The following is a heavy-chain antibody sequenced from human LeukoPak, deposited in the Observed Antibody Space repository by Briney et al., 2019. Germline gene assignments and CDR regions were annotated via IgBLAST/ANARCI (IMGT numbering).Heavy chain of an antibody. Sequence: GGSLRLSCAASGFTFNTYAMSWVRQAPGKGLEWVSPISSSGVSTYYADSVKGRFTISRDNSKNTLYLQMNSLRAEDTAVYYCARVRGWYNAFDIWGQGTMVTVSS. D-gene: IGHD6-19*01. J-gene: IGHJ3*02. CDR1: GFTFNTYA. CDR2: ISSSGVST. CDR3: ARVRGWYNAFDI. V-gene: IGHV3-23*01.